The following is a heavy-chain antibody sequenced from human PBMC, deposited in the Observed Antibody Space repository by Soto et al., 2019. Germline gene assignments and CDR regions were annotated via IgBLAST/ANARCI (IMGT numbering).Heavy chain of an antibody. CDR1: GGSISSGDYY. CDR3: ASCITIFGVVTPPNY. Sequence: SETLSLTCTVSGGSISSGDYYCSWIRQPPGKGLEWIGYIYYSVSTYYNPSLKSRVTISVDTSKNQFSLKLSSVTAADTAVYYCASCITIFGVVTPPNYWGQGTLVTV. D-gene: IGHD3-3*01. J-gene: IGHJ4*02. CDR2: IYYSVST. V-gene: IGHV4-30-4*01.